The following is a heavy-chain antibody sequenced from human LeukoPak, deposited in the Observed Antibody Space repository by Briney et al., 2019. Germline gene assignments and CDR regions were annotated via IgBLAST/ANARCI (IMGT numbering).Heavy chain of an antibody. D-gene: IGHD3-10*01. CDR1: GYTFTGYY. J-gene: IGHJ4*02. V-gene: IGHV1-2*02. Sequence: GASVKVSCKASGYTFTGYYMHWVRQAPGQGLEWMGWINPNSGGTNYAQKFQGRVTMTRDTSISTAYMELSRLRSDDTAVYYCARGAVRGVIILGPDYWGQGTLVTVSS. CDR2: INPNSGGT. CDR3: ARGAVRGVIILGPDY.